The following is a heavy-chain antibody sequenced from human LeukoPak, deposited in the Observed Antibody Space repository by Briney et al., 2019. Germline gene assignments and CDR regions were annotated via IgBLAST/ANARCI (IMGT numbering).Heavy chain of an antibody. J-gene: IGHJ4*02. CDR2: IYSSGST. CDR1: GDSISQSNYY. V-gene: IGHV4-39*01. Sequence: PSETLSLTCTVSGDSISQSNYYWGWLRQPPGKALEWLGSIYSSGSTYYDPPLKSRITVSADMSKNQFSLKVTSVTAADTAVYYCARLRDEGYSYGSLDYWGQGTLVTVSS. D-gene: IGHD5-18*01. CDR3: ARLRDEGYSYGSLDY.